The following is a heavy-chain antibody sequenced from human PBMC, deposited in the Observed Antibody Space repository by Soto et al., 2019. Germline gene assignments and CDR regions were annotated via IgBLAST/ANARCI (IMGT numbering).Heavy chain of an antibody. D-gene: IGHD2-15*01. V-gene: IGHV1-24*01. CDR1: GYTLTELS. CDR3: ATAVSGGSSDLRFDP. CDR2: FDPEDGET. J-gene: IGHJ5*02. Sequence: ASVKVSCKVSGYTLTELSMHWVRQAPGKGLEWMGGFDPEDGETIYAQKFQGRVTMTEDTSTDTAYMELSSLRSEDTAVYYCATAVSGGSSDLRFDPWGQGTLVTVSS.